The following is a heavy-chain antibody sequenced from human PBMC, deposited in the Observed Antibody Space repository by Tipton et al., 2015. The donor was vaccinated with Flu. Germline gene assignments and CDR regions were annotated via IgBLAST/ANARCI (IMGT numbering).Heavy chain of an antibody. CDR2: INPNSGGT. V-gene: IGHV1-2*06. Sequence: QLVQSGAEVKNPGASVKVSCKAYGYIFTDYFMHWVRQAPGQGLEWMGRINPNSGGTDYARKFQGRVTMTRDTSINTAYMELSSLRSDDTAMYYCARDSPLELPYYGMGVWGQGTTVTGSS. CDR3: ARDSPLELPYYGMGV. J-gene: IGHJ6*02. CDR1: GYIFTDYF. D-gene: IGHD1-7*01.